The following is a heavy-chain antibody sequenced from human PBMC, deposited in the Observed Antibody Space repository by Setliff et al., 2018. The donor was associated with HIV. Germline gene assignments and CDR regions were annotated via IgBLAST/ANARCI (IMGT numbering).Heavy chain of an antibody. Sequence: GGSLRLSCAASGFIFNTYWMHWVRQAPGKGLEWVANIKEDGSEKYYMDSVKGRFTISRDDAKKSLYLQMNGLRADDTAVYYCSLGYCSGGSCYSDPEVAFDIWGQGTMVTVSS. J-gene: IGHJ3*02. V-gene: IGHV3-7*01. CDR3: SLGYCSGGSCYSDPEVAFDI. CDR2: IKEDGSEK. CDR1: GFIFNTYW. D-gene: IGHD2-15*01.